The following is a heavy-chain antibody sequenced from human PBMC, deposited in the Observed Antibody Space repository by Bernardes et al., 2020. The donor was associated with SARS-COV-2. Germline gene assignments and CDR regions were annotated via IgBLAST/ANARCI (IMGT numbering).Heavy chain of an antibody. J-gene: IGHJ6*02. V-gene: IGHV3-9*01. CDR2: ISWNSGSI. CDR1: GFTFDDYA. D-gene: IGHD3-22*01. CDR3: AKDINYDSSGYLQNGMDV. Sequence: GGSLRLSCAASGFTFDDYAMHWVRQAPGKGLEWVSGISWNSGSIGYADSVKGRFTISRDNAKNSLYLQMNSLRAEDTALYYCAKDINYDSSGYLQNGMDVWGQGTTVTVSS.